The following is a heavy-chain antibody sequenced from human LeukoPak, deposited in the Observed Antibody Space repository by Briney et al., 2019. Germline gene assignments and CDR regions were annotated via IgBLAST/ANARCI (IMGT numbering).Heavy chain of an antibody. CDR3: ARGLAHGGIANWFDP. V-gene: IGHV4-39*06. CDR2: ICSSGST. Sequence: SETLSLICSVPGGSLNSCSHYWAWIRQPPGKGLEWIGCICSSGSTYYNPSLQSRVTFSLDKSSNHFALKLTSLTAADTAVYYCARGLAHGGIANWFDPWGLGTLVTVSS. CDR1: GGSLNSCSHY. J-gene: IGHJ5*02. D-gene: IGHD2-21*01.